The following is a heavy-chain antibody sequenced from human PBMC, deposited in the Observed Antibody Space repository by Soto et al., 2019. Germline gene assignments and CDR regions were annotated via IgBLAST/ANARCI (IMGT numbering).Heavy chain of an antibody. Sequence: ASVKVSCKASGYTFTGYYMHWVRQAPGQGLEWMGWIDPNSGGTKYAQRLQGSVTTTTATSLNTAYIELRGLRYDETARYYCARQPGGCCRGARGLVESYEYYYRLEVWGPGTTVTVAS. D-gene: IGHD2-15*01. CDR1: GYTFTGYY. CDR2: IDPNSGGT. J-gene: IGHJ6*02. V-gene: IGHV1-2*02. CDR3: ARQPGGCCRGARGLVESYEYYYRLEV.